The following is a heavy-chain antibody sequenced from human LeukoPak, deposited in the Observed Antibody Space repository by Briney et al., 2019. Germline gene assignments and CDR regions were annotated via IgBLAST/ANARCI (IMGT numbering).Heavy chain of an antibody. J-gene: IGHJ3*02. CDR1: GYSFTSYW. CDR3: ARNRVIRGDVPPEAFDI. V-gene: IGHV5-51*01. D-gene: IGHD3-10*01. Sequence: GESLKISRKASGYSFTSYWIDLVRPMPGKGLEWMGIIYSGDSETRYSPSFQGHVTISADKSISTAYLQWSSLKTSDIARYYCARNRVIRGDVPPEAFDIWGQGTMVTVSS. CDR2: IYSGDSET.